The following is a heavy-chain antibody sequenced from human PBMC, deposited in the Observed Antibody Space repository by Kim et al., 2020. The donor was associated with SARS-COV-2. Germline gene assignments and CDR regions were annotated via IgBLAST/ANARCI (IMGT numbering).Heavy chain of an antibody. CDR3: AREPTTYSVVVAAPPYY. CDR1: GGTFSSYA. Sequence: SVKVSCKASGGTFSSYAISWVRQAPGQGLEWMGRIIPILGIANYAQKFQGRVTITADKSTSTAYMELSSLRSEDTAVYYCAREPTTYSVVVAAPPYYWGQGTLVTVSS. J-gene: IGHJ4*02. V-gene: IGHV1-69*04. D-gene: IGHD2-15*01. CDR2: IIPILGIA.